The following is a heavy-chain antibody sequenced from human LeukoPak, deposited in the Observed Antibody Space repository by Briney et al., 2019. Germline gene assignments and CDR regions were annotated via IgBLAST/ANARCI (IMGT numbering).Heavy chain of an antibody. CDR2: ISPNSGGT. CDR1: GYTFTDYY. V-gene: IGHV1-2*02. CDR3: ARPYGGNPHFDY. D-gene: IGHD4-23*01. J-gene: IGHJ4*02. Sequence: ASVKVSCKASGYTFTDYYIHWVRQAPGQGLEGMGWISPNSGGTNYAQNFQGRVTMTRDTSISTAYMELSRLRSDDTAVYYCARPYGGNPHFDYWGQGTLVTVSS.